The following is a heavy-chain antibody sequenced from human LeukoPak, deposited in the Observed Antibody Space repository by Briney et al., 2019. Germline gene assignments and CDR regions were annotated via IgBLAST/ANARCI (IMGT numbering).Heavy chain of an antibody. CDR3: ATSNPYYYYYMDV. V-gene: IGHV4-34*01. CDR2: INHSGST. J-gene: IGHJ6*03. D-gene: IGHD4-11*01. Sequence: SETLSLTCAVYGGSFSGYYWSWIRQPPGKGLEWIWEINHSGSTNYNPSLKSRVTISVDTSKNQFSLKLSSVTAADTAVYYCATSNPYYYYYMDVWGKGTTVTVSS. CDR1: GGSFSGYY.